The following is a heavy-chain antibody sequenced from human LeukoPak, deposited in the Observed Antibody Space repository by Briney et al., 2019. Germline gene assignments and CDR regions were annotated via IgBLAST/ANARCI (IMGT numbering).Heavy chain of an antibody. V-gene: IGHV3-21*01. CDR2: ISSSSTYT. Sequence: GGSLRLSCAASGFTFSSYSMKWVRQAPGKGLEWVSSISSSSTYTYYADSVKGRFTISRDNAKNSLYLQMNSLRAEDTAVYYCARDRYDILTGYYPDYWGQGTLVTVSS. D-gene: IGHD3-9*01. J-gene: IGHJ4*02. CDR3: ARDRYDILTGYYPDY. CDR1: GFTFSSYS.